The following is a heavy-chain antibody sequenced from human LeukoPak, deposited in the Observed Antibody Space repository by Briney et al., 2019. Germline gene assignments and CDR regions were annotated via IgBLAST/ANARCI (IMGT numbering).Heavy chain of an antibody. Sequence: PGGSLRLSCAASGFTFSSYAMSWVRQAPGKGLEWVSAISGSGGSTYYADSVKGRFTISRDNSKNTLYLQMNSLRAEDTAVYYCAKDDSWAYGEMLYFQHWGQGTLVTVSS. D-gene: IGHD4-17*01. V-gene: IGHV3-23*01. CDR3: AKDDSWAYGEMLYFQH. CDR1: GFTFSSYA. J-gene: IGHJ1*01. CDR2: ISGSGGST.